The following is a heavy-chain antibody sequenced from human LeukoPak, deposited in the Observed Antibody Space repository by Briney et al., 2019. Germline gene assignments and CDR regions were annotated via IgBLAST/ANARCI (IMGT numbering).Heavy chain of an antibody. Sequence: SETLSLTCTVSGGSISNYHWSWIRQPAGKGLEWIGQIHTSGSTNYNPPLKSRVTMSIDTTEDQVSLTIRSVTAADTAFYSCARRDISSGWSFDYWGQGTLVTVSS. CDR1: GGSISNYH. CDR3: ARRDISSGWSFDY. CDR2: IHTSGST. D-gene: IGHD6-19*01. V-gene: IGHV4-4*07. J-gene: IGHJ4*02.